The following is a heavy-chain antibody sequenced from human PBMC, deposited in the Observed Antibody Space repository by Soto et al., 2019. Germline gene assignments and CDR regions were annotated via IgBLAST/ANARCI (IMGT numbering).Heavy chain of an antibody. CDR3: ARESGENWTYEAH. J-gene: IGHJ1*01. CDR1: GAYISDFS. CDR2: ITVNGNT. V-gene: IGHV4-4*07. Sequence: QVQQLESGPGLVKPWDTLSLTCTVSGAYISDFSWSWIRQPAGKGLEWIGRITVNGNTQYNPSFRSRVTMAMDTSRKQFSLNLQSATAADTALYYCARESGENWTYEAHWDQGTLVTVSS. D-gene: IGHD1-7*01.